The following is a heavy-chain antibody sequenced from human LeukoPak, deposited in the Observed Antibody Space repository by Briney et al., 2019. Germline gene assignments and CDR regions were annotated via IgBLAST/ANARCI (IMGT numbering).Heavy chain of an antibody. D-gene: IGHD2-2*02. CDR1: GYTFTSYG. J-gene: IGHJ6*03. CDR3: ASDIVVVPAAIMGYYYYYMDV. CDR2: IIPIFGTA. V-gene: IGHV1-69*13. Sequence: SVKVSCKXSGYTFTSYGISWVRQTPGQGLEWMGGIIPIFGTANYAQKFQGRVTITADESTSTAYMELSSLRSEDTAVYYCASDIVVVPAAIMGYYYYYMDVWGKGTTVTVSS.